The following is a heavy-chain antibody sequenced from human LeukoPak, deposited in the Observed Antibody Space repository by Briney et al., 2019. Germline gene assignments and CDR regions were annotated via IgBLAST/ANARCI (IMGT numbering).Heavy chain of an antibody. CDR2: INGDGTST. CDR3: ARASTTVPNLLDY. V-gene: IGHV3-74*03. Sequence: GGSLRLSCAASGFTFSAYWMHWVRQAPGKGLLWISRINGDGTSTKYADSVKGRFTISRDNARHTLYLQMNSLRAEDTAVYYCARASTTVPNLLDYWGQGTLVTVSS. D-gene: IGHD4-17*01. J-gene: IGHJ4*02. CDR1: GFTFSAYW.